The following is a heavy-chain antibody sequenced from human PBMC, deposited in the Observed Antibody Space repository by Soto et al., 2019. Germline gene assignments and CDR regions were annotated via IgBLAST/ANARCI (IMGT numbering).Heavy chain of an antibody. CDR3: ARSGWYAKYDY. V-gene: IGHV2-5*02. J-gene: IGHJ4*02. CDR1: GFSLSTSGVG. Sequence: QITLKESGPPLVKPTQTLTLTCTFSGFSLSTSGVGVGWIRQPPGKALDWLALIYWDDDKSYSPSVKSRLTITKDTSKNQVVLTMTNMDPVDTATYYCARSGWYAKYDYWGQGTLVTVSS. CDR2: IYWDDDK. D-gene: IGHD6-19*01.